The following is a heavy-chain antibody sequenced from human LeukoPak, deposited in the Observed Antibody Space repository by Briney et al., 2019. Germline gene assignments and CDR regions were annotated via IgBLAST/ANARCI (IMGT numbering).Heavy chain of an antibody. Sequence: GGSLRLSCAASGFAFSSYGMHWVRQAPGKGLEWVAFIRYDGSNIYYADSVKGRFTISRDNSKNTLYLQMNSLRAEDTALYYCAKDGGSGSYSDLNWFDPWGQGTLVTVSS. J-gene: IGHJ5*02. CDR3: AKDGGSGSYSDLNWFDP. V-gene: IGHV3-30*02. CDR2: IRYDGSNI. D-gene: IGHD3-10*01. CDR1: GFAFSSYG.